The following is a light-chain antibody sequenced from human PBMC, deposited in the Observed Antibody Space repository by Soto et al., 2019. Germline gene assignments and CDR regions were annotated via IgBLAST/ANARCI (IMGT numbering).Light chain of an antibody. CDR2: EDD. CDR3: LSYDSSNFV. J-gene: IGLJ1*01. V-gene: IGLV6-57*04. CDR1: SGSIASYY. Sequence: NFMLTQPHSVSESPGKTLTISCTRSSGSIASYYVQWYQQRPGRAPTTVIYEDDDRPSGVPDRFSGSIDSSSSSASLTISGLKTEDEADYYCLSYDSSNFVFGTGTKVTVL.